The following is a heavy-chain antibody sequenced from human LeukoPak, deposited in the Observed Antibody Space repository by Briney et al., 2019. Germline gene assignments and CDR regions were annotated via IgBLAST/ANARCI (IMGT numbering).Heavy chain of an antibody. D-gene: IGHD6-13*01. V-gene: IGHV3-7*01. J-gene: IGHJ4*02. CDR3: ASGRQLGY. Sequence: GGSLRLSCAASGFTFSNYWMSWVRQAPGKGLEWVANIKENGSEKYYVDSVKGRFTISRDNARNSLYLQMNSLRAEDTAVYYCASGRQLGYWGQGTLVTVSS. CDR2: IKENGSEK. CDR1: GFTFSNYW.